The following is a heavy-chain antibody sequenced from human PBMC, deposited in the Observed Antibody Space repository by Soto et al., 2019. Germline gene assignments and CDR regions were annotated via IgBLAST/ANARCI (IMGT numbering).Heavy chain of an antibody. J-gene: IGHJ3*02. D-gene: IGHD3-9*01. CDR3: ARKYYDILTGAPGAFDI. Sequence: PSETLSLTCTVSGGSISSYYWSWIRQPPGKGLEWIGYIYYSGSTNYNPSLKSRVTISVDTSKNQFSLKLSSVTAADTAVYYCARKYYDILTGAPGAFDIWGQGTMVTVSS. CDR1: GGSISSYY. V-gene: IGHV4-59*08. CDR2: IYYSGST.